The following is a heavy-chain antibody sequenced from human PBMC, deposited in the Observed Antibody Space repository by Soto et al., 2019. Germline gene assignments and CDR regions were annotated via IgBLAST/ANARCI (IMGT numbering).Heavy chain of an antibody. Sequence: PGGSLRLSCAASGFNFSDHYMNWIRQAPGKWLEWVSYISGSSRYTNFADSVKGRFTISRDNAKNSLYLQMNSLRAEDTAVYYCAREYTAWPLAYGLDVWGQGTTVTVSS. V-gene: IGHV3-11*06. CDR1: GFNFSDHY. CDR3: AREYTAWPLAYGLDV. CDR2: ISGSSRYT. J-gene: IGHJ6*02. D-gene: IGHD2-2*02.